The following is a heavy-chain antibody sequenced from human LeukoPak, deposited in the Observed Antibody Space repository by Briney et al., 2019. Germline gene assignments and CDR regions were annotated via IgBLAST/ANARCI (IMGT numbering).Heavy chain of an antibody. CDR2: INRRYGST. Sequence: ASVEVSCKASGYTFTSDYMHWVRQAPGQGLEWMGIINRRYGSTTYAQKFQGRVTMTRDTSTSTVYMELSSLRSEDTAVYYCARASGGGFEYWGQGTLVTVSS. CDR3: ARASGGGFEY. CDR1: GYTFTSDY. V-gene: IGHV1-46*01. J-gene: IGHJ4*02. D-gene: IGHD3-16*01.